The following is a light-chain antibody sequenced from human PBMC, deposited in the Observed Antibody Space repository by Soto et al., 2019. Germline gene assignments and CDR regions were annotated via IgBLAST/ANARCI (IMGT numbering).Light chain of an antibody. CDR1: QSIGKF. J-gene: IGKJ4*01. Sequence: DIHLTHTPSALYASLRATLAITCRASQSIGKFLNWYQQKPGTAPNLLISAASSLQSGVPSRFSGTGSGTEFTLTISSLQPEDFATYFCQHGYSTPLTFGGGTKVDI. CDR2: AAS. V-gene: IGKV1-39*01. CDR3: QHGYSTPLT.